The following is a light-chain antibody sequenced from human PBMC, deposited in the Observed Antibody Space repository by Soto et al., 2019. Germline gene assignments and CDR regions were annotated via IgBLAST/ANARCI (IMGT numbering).Light chain of an antibody. Sequence: IQMTQSQSSLSASVGDRVTITCRASQSISSYLYWYQQKPGKAPKLLIYAASSLQSGVPSRFSGSGSGTDFTLTISSLQPEDFATYYCQQSYSTPQTFGQGTKVDIK. J-gene: IGKJ1*01. CDR2: AAS. CDR3: QQSYSTPQT. CDR1: QSISSY. V-gene: IGKV1-39*01.